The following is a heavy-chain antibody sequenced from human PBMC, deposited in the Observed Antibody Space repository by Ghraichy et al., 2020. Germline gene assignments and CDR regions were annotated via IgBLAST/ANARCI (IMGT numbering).Heavy chain of an antibody. D-gene: IGHD3-16*01. J-gene: IGHJ6*03. Sequence: SETLSLTCIVSGGSVTSHSNYWSWVRQPPGKGLEWLGYIYNSVSTSYNPSLKSRATISIDTSKNQFSLKLKSVTAADTAVYYCVRDKAYFYYMDVWGKGITVSVSS. CDR3: VRDKAYFYYMDV. CDR2: IYNSVST. V-gene: IGHV4-61*01. CDR1: GGSVTSHSNY.